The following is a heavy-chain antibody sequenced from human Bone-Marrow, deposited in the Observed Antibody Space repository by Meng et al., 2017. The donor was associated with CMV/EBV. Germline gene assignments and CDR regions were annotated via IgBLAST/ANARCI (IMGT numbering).Heavy chain of an antibody. D-gene: IGHD6-19*01. V-gene: IGHV3-23*01. CDR2: FSDGGRTT. J-gene: IGHJ4*02. Sequence: AGSGFIFTNYALSWVRQAPGKGLEWVSGFSDGGRTTYYADSVKGRFTISRDNSKNTLYLQMSSLRADDTAVYYCAKVYRIGRSYFDFWGRGVLVTVSS. CDR3: AKVYRIGRSYFDF. CDR1: GFIFTNYA.